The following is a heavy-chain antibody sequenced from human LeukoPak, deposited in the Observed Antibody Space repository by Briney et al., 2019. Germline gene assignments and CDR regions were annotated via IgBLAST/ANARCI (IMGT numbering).Heavy chain of an antibody. J-gene: IGHJ4*02. CDR3: ASGAMTTVTTFDY. D-gene: IGHD4-17*01. CDR2: INHSGST. V-gene: IGHV4-34*01. CDR1: GGSFSGYY. Sequence: SETLSLTCAVYGGSFSGYYWSWIRQPPGKGLEWIGEINHSGSTNYNPSLKSRVTISVDTSKNQFSLKLSSVTAADTAVYYCASGAMTTVTTFDYWGQGTLVTVSS.